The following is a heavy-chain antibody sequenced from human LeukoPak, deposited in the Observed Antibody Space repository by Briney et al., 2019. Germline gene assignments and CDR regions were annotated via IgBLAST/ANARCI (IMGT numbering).Heavy chain of an antibody. CDR2: IYYSGST. D-gene: IGHD3-10*01. CDR3: ARNPFLGSGSYGKDV. J-gene: IGHJ6*02. V-gene: IGHV4-31*03. CDR1: GGSISSGGYY. Sequence: SQTLSLACTVSGGSISSGGYYWSWLRQHPGQGLEWIGYIYYSGSTYYNPSLKSRVTIPVDTSKNQFSLKLSSVTDAATAVYYCARNPFLGSGSYGKDVWGQGTTVTVSS.